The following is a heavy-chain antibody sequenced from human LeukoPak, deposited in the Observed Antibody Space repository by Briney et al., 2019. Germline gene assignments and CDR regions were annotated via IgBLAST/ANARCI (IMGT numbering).Heavy chain of an antibody. Sequence: ASVKVSCKASGYTFTSYGISWVRQAPGQGLEWMGWISAYNGNTNYAQKLQGRVTMTTDTSTSTAYMELRSLRSDDTAVYYCARDLNGRYQLLSNFDYWGQGTLVTVPS. CDR1: GYTFTSYG. CDR2: ISAYNGNT. D-gene: IGHD2-2*01. V-gene: IGHV1-18*01. CDR3: ARDLNGRYQLLSNFDY. J-gene: IGHJ4*02.